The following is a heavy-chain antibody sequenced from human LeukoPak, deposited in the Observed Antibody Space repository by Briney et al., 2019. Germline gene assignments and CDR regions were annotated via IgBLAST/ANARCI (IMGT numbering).Heavy chain of an antibody. V-gene: IGHV4-39*01. D-gene: IGHD3-22*01. CDR3: ARAYDSSGYYYENWFDP. J-gene: IGHJ5*02. Sequence: PSGTLSLTCTVSGGSISSSSYYWGWIRQPPGKGLEWIGSIYYSGSTYYNPSLKSRVTISVDTSKNQFSLKLSSVTAADTAVYYCARAYDSSGYYYENWFDPWGQGTLVTVSS. CDR1: GGSISSSSYY. CDR2: IYYSGST.